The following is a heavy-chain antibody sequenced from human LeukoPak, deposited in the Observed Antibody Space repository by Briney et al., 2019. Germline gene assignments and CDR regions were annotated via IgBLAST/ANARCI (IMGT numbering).Heavy chain of an antibody. D-gene: IGHD3-10*01. Sequence: PSETLSLTCTVSGGSISSSSYYWGWIRQPPGKGLEWIGSIYYSGSTYYNPSLKSRVTISVDTSKNQFSLKLSSVTAADTAVYYCARLSPYYYAVDYWGQGTLVTVSS. CDR1: GGSISSSSYY. CDR3: ARLSPYYYAVDY. V-gene: IGHV4-39*01. CDR2: IYYSGST. J-gene: IGHJ4*02.